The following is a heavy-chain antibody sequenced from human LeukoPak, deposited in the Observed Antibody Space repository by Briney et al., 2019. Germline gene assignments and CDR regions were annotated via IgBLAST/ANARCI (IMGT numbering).Heavy chain of an antibody. CDR1: GFXFGDYT. CDR3: SRVPGFTRDGFDI. Sequence: PGGSLRLSCKASGFXFGDYTITWVRQAPGKGLEWVGFIRGKTYVGTTEYAASVRGRFTISRDDSKSIAYLQINSLKTDDTAVYYCSRVPGFTRDGFDIWGQGTMVTVSS. J-gene: IGHJ3*02. D-gene: IGHD1-14*01. CDR2: IRGKTYVGTT. V-gene: IGHV3-49*04.